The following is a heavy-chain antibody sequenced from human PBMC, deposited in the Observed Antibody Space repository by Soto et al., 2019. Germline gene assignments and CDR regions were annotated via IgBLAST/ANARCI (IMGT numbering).Heavy chain of an antibody. CDR2: IKQDGSEK. J-gene: IGHJ6*03. Sequence: GGSLRLSCAASGFTFSSYWMSWVRQAPGKGLEWVANIKQDGSEKYYVDSVKGRFTISRDNAKNSLYLQMNSLRAEDTAVYYCAREYQLLLDYYYYYMDVWGKGTTVTVSS. CDR3: AREYQLLLDYYYYYMDV. CDR1: GFTFSSYW. D-gene: IGHD2-2*01. V-gene: IGHV3-7*01.